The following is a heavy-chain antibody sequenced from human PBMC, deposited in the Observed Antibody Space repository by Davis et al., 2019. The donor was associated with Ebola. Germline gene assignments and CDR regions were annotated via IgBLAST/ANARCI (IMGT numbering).Heavy chain of an antibody. CDR3: ARGHGWVDY. D-gene: IGHD1-26*01. V-gene: IGHV5-51*01. J-gene: IGHJ4*02. CDR2: IYPGDSDT. CDR1: GYSFTSYW. Sequence: PGGSLRLSCKGSGYSFTSYWIGWVRQMPGKGLEWMGIIYPGDSDTRYSPSFQGRVTISGDESLSTVYLQLSSLQASDTAIYFCARGHGWVDYWGQGTLVTVSS.